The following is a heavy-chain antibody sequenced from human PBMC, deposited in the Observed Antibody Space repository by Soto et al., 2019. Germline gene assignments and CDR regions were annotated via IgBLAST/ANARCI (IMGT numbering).Heavy chain of an antibody. V-gene: IGHV3-30*18. CDR2: ISYDGSNK. CDR3: AKDRTVTTKSYYYYYGMDV. J-gene: IGHJ6*02. CDR1: GFTFSSYG. Sequence: QVQLVESGGGVVQPGRSLRLSCAASGFTFSSYGMHWVRQAPGKGLEWVAVISYDGSNKYYADSVKGRFTISRDNSKNTLYLQMNSLRAEDTAVYYCAKDRTVTTKSYYYYYGMDVWGQGTTVTVSS. D-gene: IGHD4-17*01.